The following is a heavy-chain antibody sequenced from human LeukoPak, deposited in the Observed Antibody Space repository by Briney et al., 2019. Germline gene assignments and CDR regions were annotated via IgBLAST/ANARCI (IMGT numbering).Heavy chain of an antibody. CDR3: RVSMDV. J-gene: IGHJ6*03. V-gene: IGHV3-15*01. Sequence: GRSLRLSFAASGFTFSTYAMSWVRQAPGKGREWVGRIKSKTDGGTTDYAAPVKGRFTISRDDSKNTLYLQMNSLKTEDTAVYYCRVSMDVWGKGTTVTVSS. CDR2: IKSKTDGGTT. CDR1: GFTFSTYA.